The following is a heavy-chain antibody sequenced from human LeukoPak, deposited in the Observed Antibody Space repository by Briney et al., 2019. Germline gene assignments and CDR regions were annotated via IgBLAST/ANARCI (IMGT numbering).Heavy chain of an antibody. V-gene: IGHV3-43*02. CDR1: GFTFDDYA. D-gene: IGHD2-21*01. J-gene: IGHJ4*02. Sequence: PGGSLRLSCGASGFTFDDYAMHWVRQAPGKGLEWVSLISGDDGSTYYADSVKGRFTISRDNSKNSLYLQMNSLRVEDTAVYYCTTFIGSRHCGGTNCPSDYWGQGTLVTVSS. CDR3: TTFIGSRHCGGTNCPSDY. CDR2: ISGDDGST.